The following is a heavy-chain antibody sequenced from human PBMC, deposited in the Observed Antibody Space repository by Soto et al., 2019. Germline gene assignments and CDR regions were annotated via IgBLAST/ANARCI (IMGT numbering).Heavy chain of an antibody. Sequence: SETLSLTCAVYGGSFSGYYWSWIRQPPGKGLEWIGEINHSGSTNYNPSLKSRVTISVDTSKNQFSLKLSSVTAADTAVYYCARVIAVALSRNTLTGFYYYMDVWGKGTTVTVSS. CDR2: INHSGST. CDR3: ARVIAVALSRNTLTGFYYYMDV. J-gene: IGHJ6*03. CDR1: GGSFSGYY. D-gene: IGHD6-19*01. V-gene: IGHV4-34*01.